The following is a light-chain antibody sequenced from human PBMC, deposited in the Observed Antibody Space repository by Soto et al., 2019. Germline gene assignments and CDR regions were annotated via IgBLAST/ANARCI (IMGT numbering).Light chain of an antibody. V-gene: IGKV1-5*03. CDR1: QSISSW. CDR3: QQYNSYSWT. CDR2: KAS. J-gene: IGKJ1*01. Sequence: DIQMTQSPSTLSASVGDRITITCRASQSISSWLAWYQQKPGKAPKXXIYKASSLESGVPSRFSGSGSGTEFTLTISSRQPDDFATYYCQQYNSYSWTFGQGTKVDIK.